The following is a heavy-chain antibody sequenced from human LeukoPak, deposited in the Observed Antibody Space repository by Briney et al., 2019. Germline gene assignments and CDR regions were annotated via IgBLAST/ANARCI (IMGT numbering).Heavy chain of an antibody. CDR3: ARVDEQWQYFDY. Sequence: SETLSLTCTVSGGSISSYYWSWTRQPPGKGLEWIGYIYYSGSTNYNPSLKSRVTISVETSKNQFSLKLSSVTAADTAVYYCARVDEQWQYFDYWGQGTLVTVSS. D-gene: IGHD6-19*01. J-gene: IGHJ4*02. V-gene: IGHV4-59*01. CDR2: IYYSGST. CDR1: GGSISSYY.